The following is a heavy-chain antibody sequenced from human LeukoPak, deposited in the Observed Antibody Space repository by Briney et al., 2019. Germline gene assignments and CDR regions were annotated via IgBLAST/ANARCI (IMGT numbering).Heavy chain of an antibody. V-gene: IGHV3-53*01. CDR1: GFTVSSNY. Sequence: GGSLRLSCAASGFTVSSNYMSWVRQAPGKGLEWVSVIYSGGSTYYADSVKGRFTISRDNSKNALYLQMNSLRAEDTAVYYCARERTYYFDYWGQGTLVTVSS. CDR2: IYSGGST. J-gene: IGHJ4*02. CDR3: ARERTYYFDY.